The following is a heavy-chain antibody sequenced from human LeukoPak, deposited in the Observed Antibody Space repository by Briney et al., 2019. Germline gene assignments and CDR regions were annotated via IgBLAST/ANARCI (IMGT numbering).Heavy chain of an antibody. D-gene: IGHD2-8*02. CDR3: AREESGGYY. V-gene: IGHV1-46*01. CDR2: INPTGSST. Sequence: ASVKVSCKASGYTLTNYNMHWVRQAPGQGLEWMGLINPTGSSTNYAQKFRGRVTMTRDTSTSTVYMELSSLRSEDTAVYYCAREESGGYYWGQGTLVTVSS. CDR1: GYTLTNYN. J-gene: IGHJ4*02.